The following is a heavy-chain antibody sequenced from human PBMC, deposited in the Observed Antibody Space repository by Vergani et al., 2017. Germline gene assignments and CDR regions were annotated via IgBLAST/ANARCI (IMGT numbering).Heavy chain of an antibody. CDR2: IYPGDSEV. D-gene: IGHD3-10*01. Sequence: EKQLVQSGSETKKPGESLKISCQAFGYIFSNFWIGWVRQRPGRGLEWMAIIYPGDSEVKSNPTFRGQVIFSLDTSVNTAYLQWRSLQASDTATYFCASGGHGSENGGALQLWGQGTNITVSS. V-gene: IGHV5-51*01. CDR3: ASGGHGSENGGALQL. CDR1: GYIFSNFW. J-gene: IGHJ3*01.